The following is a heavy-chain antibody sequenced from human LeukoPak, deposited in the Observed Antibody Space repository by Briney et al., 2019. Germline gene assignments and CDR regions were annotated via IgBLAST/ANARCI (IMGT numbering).Heavy chain of an antibody. J-gene: IGHJ5*02. CDR1: GGSISSYY. CDR2: IYYSEST. V-gene: IGHV4-59*01. Sequence: SETLSLTCTVSGGSISSYYWSWIRQPPGKGLEWIGYIYYSESTNYNPSLKSRVTISVDTSKNQFSLKLSSVTAADTAVYYCARDLGSGSYYNGGNWFDPWGQGTLVTVSS. CDR3: ARDLGSGSYYNGGNWFDP. D-gene: IGHD3-10*01.